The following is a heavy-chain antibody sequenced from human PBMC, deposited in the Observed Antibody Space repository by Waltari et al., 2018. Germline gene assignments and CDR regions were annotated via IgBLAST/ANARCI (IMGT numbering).Heavy chain of an antibody. J-gene: IGHJ6*02. CDR2: IIPIFGTA. Sequence: QVQLVQSGAEVKKPGSSVKVSCKASGGTFSSYAISWVRQAPGQGLEWMGGIIPIFGTANYAQKFQGRVTITADESTSTAYMELSSLRSEDTAVYYCARSFRVIAAAGSPPLDVYGMDVWGQGTTVTVSS. CDR1: GGTFSSYA. V-gene: IGHV1-69*01. D-gene: IGHD6-13*01. CDR3: ARSFRVIAAAGSPPLDVYGMDV.